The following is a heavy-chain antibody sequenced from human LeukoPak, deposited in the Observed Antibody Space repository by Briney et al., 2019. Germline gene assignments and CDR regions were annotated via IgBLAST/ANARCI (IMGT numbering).Heavy chain of an antibody. J-gene: IGHJ5*02. V-gene: IGHV3-73*01. CDR2: IRGKPNSYAT. D-gene: IGHD3-10*01. CDR3: ARDGWFGDYNWFDP. CDR1: GFTFTGSA. Sequence: SGGSLRLSCAASGFTFTGSAMHWVRQASGKGLEWVGRIRGKPNSYATTYAASVRGRFTFSRDDSTNTAYLQMNSLRAEDTAMYYCARDGWFGDYNWFDPWGQGTLVTVSS.